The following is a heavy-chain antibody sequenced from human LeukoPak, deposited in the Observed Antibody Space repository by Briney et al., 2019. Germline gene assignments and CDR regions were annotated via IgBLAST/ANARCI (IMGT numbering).Heavy chain of an antibody. CDR1: GYSFTDSY. Sequence: ASVKVSCKPSGYSFTDSYIHWVRQAPGVGLQWMGWISPNNGDTKYAEDFQDRVTMTRDTSISTAYMELTGLTPDDTAVYYCVRSPIGASAYWGQGTLVTVSS. CDR2: ISPNNGDT. D-gene: IGHD3-10*01. J-gene: IGHJ4*02. V-gene: IGHV1-2*02. CDR3: VRSPIGASAY.